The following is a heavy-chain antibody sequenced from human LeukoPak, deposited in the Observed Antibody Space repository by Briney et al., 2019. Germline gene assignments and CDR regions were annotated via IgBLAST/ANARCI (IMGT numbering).Heavy chain of an antibody. J-gene: IGHJ4*02. V-gene: IGHV4-34*01. CDR2: INHSGIT. CDR3: ARLGYCSSSRCHT. CDR1: GGSFSGYY. D-gene: IGHD2-2*01. Sequence: SETLSLTCAVYGGSFSGYYWSWIRQPPGKGLEWIGEINHSGITNYNPSLKSRVTISVDTSKNQFSLKLSSVTAADTAVYYCARLGYCSSSRCHTWGQGTLVTVSS.